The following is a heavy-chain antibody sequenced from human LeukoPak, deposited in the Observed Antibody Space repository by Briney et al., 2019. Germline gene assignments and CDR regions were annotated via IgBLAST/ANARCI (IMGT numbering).Heavy chain of an antibody. Sequence: ASVKVSCKASGGTFSSYAISWVRQAPGQGLEWMGWINPNSGGTNYAQKFQGWVTMTRDTSISTAYMELSRLRSDDTAVYYCARGAPLLDYYYGMDVWGQGTTVTVSS. J-gene: IGHJ6*02. CDR3: ARGAPLLDYYYGMDV. CDR1: GGTFSSYA. CDR2: INPNSGGT. V-gene: IGHV1-2*04. D-gene: IGHD2-15*01.